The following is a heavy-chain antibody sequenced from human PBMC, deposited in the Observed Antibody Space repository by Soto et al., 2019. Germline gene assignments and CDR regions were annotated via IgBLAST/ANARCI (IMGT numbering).Heavy chain of an antibody. D-gene: IGHD6-19*01. CDR3: ARRIVAVAGNYYYYYMDV. CDR1: GFTFSSYG. J-gene: IGHJ6*03. V-gene: IGHV3-33*01. Sequence: GGSLRLSCAASGFTFSSYGMHWVRQAPGKGLEWVAVIWYDGSNKYYADSVKGRFTISRDNSKNTLYLQMNSLRAEDTAVYYCARRIVAVAGNYYYYYMDVWGKGTTVTVSS. CDR2: IWYDGSNK.